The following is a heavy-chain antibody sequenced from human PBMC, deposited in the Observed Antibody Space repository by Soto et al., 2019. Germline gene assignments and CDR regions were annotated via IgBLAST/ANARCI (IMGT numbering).Heavy chain of an antibody. CDR2: IRSKAYGGTT. V-gene: IGHV3-49*03. CDR1: GFTFGDYA. CDR3: TRDQTHIVVVPAARNAFDI. D-gene: IGHD2-2*01. J-gene: IGHJ3*02. Sequence: GGSLRLSCTASGFTFGDYAMSWFRQAPGKGLEWVGFIRSKAYGGTTEYAESVKGRFTISRDDSKSIAYLQMNSLKTEDTAVYYCTRDQTHIVVVPAARNAFDIWGQGTMVTVSS.